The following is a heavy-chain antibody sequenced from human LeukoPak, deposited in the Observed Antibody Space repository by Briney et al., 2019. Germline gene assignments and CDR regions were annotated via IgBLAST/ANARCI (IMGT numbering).Heavy chain of an antibody. CDR2: TYYRSKWYN. D-gene: IGHD7-27*01. CDR3: ARVPQAHVNWGWNYFDY. V-gene: IGHV6-1*01. J-gene: IGHJ4*02. CDR1: GDSVSSNSAA. Sequence: SQTLSLTCAISGDSVSSNSAAWNWIRQSPSRGLEWLGRTYYRSKWYNEYAVSVKGRITISPDTSKNHFSLQLNSVTPEDTAVYYCARVPQAHVNWGWNYFDYWCQGTLVTVSS.